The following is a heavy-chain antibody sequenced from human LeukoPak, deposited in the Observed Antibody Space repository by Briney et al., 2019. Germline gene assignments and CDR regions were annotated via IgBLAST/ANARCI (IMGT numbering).Heavy chain of an antibody. CDR3: ARGRYCSSTSCYSGP. V-gene: IGHV4-59*01. D-gene: IGHD2-2*01. J-gene: IGHJ5*02. Sequence: SETLSLTCTVSGGSISGYYWSWIRQPPGKGLEWIGYIYYSGSTNYNPSLKSRVTMSVDTSKNQFSLKLSSVTAADTAVYYCARGRYCSSTSCYSGPWGQGTLVTVSS. CDR1: GGSISGYY. CDR2: IYYSGST.